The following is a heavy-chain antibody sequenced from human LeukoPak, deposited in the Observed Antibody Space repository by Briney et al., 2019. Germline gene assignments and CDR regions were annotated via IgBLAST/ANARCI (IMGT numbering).Heavy chain of an antibody. CDR3: GRGLLWFGELQFDP. J-gene: IGHJ5*02. CDR1: GGSISSYY. CDR2: IYYSGST. D-gene: IGHD3-10*01. V-gene: IGHV4-59*01. Sequence: SETLSLTCTVSGGSISSYYWSWIRQPPGKGLEWIGYIYYSGSTNYNPSLKSRVTISVDTSKNQFSLKLSSVTAADTAVYYCGRGLLWFGELQFDPWGQGTLVTVSS.